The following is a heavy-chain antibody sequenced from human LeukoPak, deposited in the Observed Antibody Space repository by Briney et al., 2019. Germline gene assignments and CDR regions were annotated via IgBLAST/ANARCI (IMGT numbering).Heavy chain of an antibody. V-gene: IGHV1-18*01. CDR1: GYTFTSYG. D-gene: IGHD4-11*01. Sequence: GASVKVSCKASGYTFTSYGISWVRQAPGQGLEWMGWISAYNGNTNYAQKLQGRVTMTTDTSTSTAYMELRSLRSDDTAVYYCARDYSTVPLHWFDPWGQGTLVTVSS. CDR2: ISAYNGNT. CDR3: ARDYSTVPLHWFDP. J-gene: IGHJ5*02.